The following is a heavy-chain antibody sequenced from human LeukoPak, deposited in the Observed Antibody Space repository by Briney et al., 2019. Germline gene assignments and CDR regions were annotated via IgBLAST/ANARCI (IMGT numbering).Heavy chain of an antibody. Sequence: GGSLRLSCNASGFNGFSFSTYTMNWVRQAPGKGLEWVSSISGTSAYIYYGSSVRGRFTISRDNAKNSLFLQMDSLRAEDTAIYYCARGPGYMDVWGLGTMVTVSS. J-gene: IGHJ6*03. V-gene: IGHV3-21*01. CDR2: ISGTSAYI. CDR3: ARGPGYMDV. CDR1: GFNGFSFSTYT.